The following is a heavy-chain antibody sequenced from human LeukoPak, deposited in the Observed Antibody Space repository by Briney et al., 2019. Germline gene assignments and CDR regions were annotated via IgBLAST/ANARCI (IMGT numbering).Heavy chain of an antibody. CDR3: AREILGGFNPGAY. CDR2: IHRSGSP. D-gene: IGHD1-14*01. J-gene: IGHJ4*02. CDR1: LDSTTSNF. Sequence: SETLSLTCTVSLDSTTSNFWSWVRQPPGKGLEWIGEIHRSGSPNYNPPLQSRVTISIDRSRNQIVLELSSVTAADTAVYYCAREILGGFNPGAYWGQGTLVTVSS. V-gene: IGHV4-4*02.